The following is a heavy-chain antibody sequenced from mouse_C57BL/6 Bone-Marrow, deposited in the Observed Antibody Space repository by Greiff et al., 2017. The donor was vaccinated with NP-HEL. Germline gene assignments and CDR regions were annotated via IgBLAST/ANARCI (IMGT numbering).Heavy chain of an antibody. J-gene: IGHJ2*01. CDR1: GYAFSSPW. V-gene: IGHV1-82*01. CDR3: ARSHFITTVEGDY. D-gene: IGHD1-1*01. Sequence: VQLVESGPELVKPGASVKISCKASGYAFSSPWLNWVKQRPGKGLEWIGRIYPGDGDTNYNGKFKGKATLTADKSSSTAYMQLSSLTSEDSAVYFCARSHFITTVEGDYWGQGTTLTVSS. CDR2: IYPGDGDT.